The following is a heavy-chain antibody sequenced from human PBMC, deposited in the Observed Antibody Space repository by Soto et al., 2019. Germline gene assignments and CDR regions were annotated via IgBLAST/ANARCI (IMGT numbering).Heavy chain of an antibody. Sequence: SETLSLTCTVSGGSISSGDYYWSWIRQPPGKGLEWIGYIYYSGSTYYNPSLKSRVTISVDTSKNQFSLKLSSVTAADTAVYYCARGPTYCSSTSCYLYYYYGMDVWGQGTTVTAP. J-gene: IGHJ6*02. D-gene: IGHD2-2*01. CDR1: GGSISSGDYY. CDR3: ARGPTYCSSTSCYLYYYYGMDV. CDR2: IYYSGST. V-gene: IGHV4-30-4*01.